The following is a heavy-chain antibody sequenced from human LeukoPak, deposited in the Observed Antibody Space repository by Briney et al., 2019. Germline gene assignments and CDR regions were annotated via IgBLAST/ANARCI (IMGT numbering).Heavy chain of an antibody. CDR2: ISGSGGGT. J-gene: IGHJ4*02. Sequence: GGSLRLSCAASGFTFSSYAMSWVRRAPGKGLEWVSAISGSGGGTYYADSVKGRFTISRDNSKNTLYLQMNSLRAEDTAVYYCAKGSYGYYFYFDYWGQGTLVTVSS. CDR1: GFTFSSYA. V-gene: IGHV3-23*01. D-gene: IGHD3-22*01. CDR3: AKGSYGYYFYFDY.